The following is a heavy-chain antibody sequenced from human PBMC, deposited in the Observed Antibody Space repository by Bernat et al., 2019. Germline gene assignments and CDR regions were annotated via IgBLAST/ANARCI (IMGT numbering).Heavy chain of an antibody. CDR3: ARVALRGYDY. CDR1: GFTFSSHA. J-gene: IGHJ4*02. CDR2: ISSSSSTI. V-gene: IGHV3-48*01. D-gene: IGHD4-23*01. Sequence: VQLVESGGGVVQPGRSLRLSCAASGFTFSSHAMHWVRQAPGKGLEWVSYISSSSSTIYYADSVKGRFTISRDNAKNSLYLQMNSLRAEDTAVYYCARVALRGYDYWGQGTLVTVSS.